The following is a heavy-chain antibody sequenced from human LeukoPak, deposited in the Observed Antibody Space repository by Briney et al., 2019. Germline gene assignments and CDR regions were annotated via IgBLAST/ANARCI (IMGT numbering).Heavy chain of an antibody. CDR3: ARESLGSVDPRRYSTTVSQDV. J-gene: IGHJ6*04. CDR2: IYSGDST. Sequence: GGSLRLSCAASGFSVSTNYMSWVRQAPGKGLEWVSVIYSGDSTYYADSVKGRFTISRDNSKNTLYLQMHSLRAEDTAVYYCARESLGSVDPRRYSTTVSQDVWGKGTTVTISS. V-gene: IGHV3-53*01. D-gene: IGHD4-17*01. CDR1: GFSVSTNY.